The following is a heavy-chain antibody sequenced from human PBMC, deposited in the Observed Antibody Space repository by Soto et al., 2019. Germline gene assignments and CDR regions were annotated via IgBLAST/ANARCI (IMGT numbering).Heavy chain of an antibody. D-gene: IGHD4-17*01. CDR2: IKADASTT. CDR1: GFSFSSYW. V-gene: IGHV3-74*01. Sequence: EVQLVESGGGLVQPGGSLRLSCAASGFSFSSYWMHWVRQAPGKGLVWVSRIKADASTTDYADSVKGRFTISRDNGKDTLYLQMNSLRAEDTAVYYRARDLNGVGYWGQGTLVTVSS. J-gene: IGHJ4*02. CDR3: ARDLNGVGY.